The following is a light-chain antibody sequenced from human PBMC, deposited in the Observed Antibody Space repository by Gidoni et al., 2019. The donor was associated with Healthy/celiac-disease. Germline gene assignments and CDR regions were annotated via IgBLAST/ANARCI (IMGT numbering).Light chain of an antibody. CDR1: QSVSSSY. V-gene: IGKV3-20*01. Sequence: EIVLTQSPGTLSLSPGERATLSCRASQSVSSSYLAWYQQKPGKAPRLLIYGASSRATGIPDGFSGSGSGTDFTLTISRLEPEDFAVYYCQQYGSSPWTFGQGTKVEIK. J-gene: IGKJ1*01. CDR2: GAS. CDR3: QQYGSSPWT.